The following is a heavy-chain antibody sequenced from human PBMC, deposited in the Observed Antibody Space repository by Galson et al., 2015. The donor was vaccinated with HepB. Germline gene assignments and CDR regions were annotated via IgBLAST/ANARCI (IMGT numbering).Heavy chain of an antibody. CDR2: IRYDGSNK. V-gene: IGHV3-30*02. Sequence: SLRLSCAASGFTFSSYGMHWVRQAPGKGLEWVAFIRYDGSNKYYADSVKGRFTISRDNSKNTLYLQMNSLRAEDTAVYYCAKDLSSSWGDYLFDYWGQGTLVTVSS. CDR3: AKDLSSSWGDYLFDY. J-gene: IGHJ4*02. D-gene: IGHD6-13*01. CDR1: GFTFSSYG.